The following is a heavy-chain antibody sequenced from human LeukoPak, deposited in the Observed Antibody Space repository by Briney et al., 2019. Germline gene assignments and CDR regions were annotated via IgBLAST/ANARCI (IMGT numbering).Heavy chain of an antibody. CDR2: ISGDGVST. CDR1: GLPIADFA. V-gene: IGHV3-43*02. Sequence: EGSLRLSCVASGLPIADFAMHWVRQAPGKGLEWVSLISGDGVSTFYADSVKGRFSISRGNSKNSLYLEMNSLRTEDAAMYYCAKESGKFDYWGQGTLVAVSS. J-gene: IGHJ4*02. CDR3: AKESGKFDY.